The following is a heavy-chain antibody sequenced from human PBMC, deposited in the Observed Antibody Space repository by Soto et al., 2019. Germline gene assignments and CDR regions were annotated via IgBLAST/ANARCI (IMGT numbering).Heavy chain of an antibody. D-gene: IGHD2-2*02. CDR2: ISSSGGSR. V-gene: IGHV3-23*01. CDR1: GFTFTSYA. CDR3: AKDRVVPAGIWSGFDC. J-gene: IGHJ4*02. Sequence: GGSLRLSCAASGFTFTSYATSWVRQAPGRGLEWVSAISSSGGSRYYADSVKGRFTISRDSSKKTLYLRMNSLRAEDTAVYYCAKDRVVPAGIWSGFDCWGQGTLVTVSS.